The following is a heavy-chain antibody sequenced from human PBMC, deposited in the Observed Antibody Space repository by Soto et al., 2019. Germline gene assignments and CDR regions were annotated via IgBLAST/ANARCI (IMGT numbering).Heavy chain of an antibody. D-gene: IGHD1-26*01. CDR2: IRSKANSYAT. CDR3: TISFRSGSPIDY. J-gene: IGHJ4*02. V-gene: IGHV3-73*01. CDR1: GFTFSGSA. Sequence: PGGSLRLSCAASGFTFSGSAMHLVRQASGKGLEWVGRIRSKANSYATAYAASVKGRFTISRDDSKNTAYLQMNSLKTEDTAVYYCTISFRSGSPIDYWGQGTLVTVSS.